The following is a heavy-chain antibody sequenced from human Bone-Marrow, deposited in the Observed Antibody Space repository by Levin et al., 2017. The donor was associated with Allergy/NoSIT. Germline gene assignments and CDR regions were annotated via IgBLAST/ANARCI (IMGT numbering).Heavy chain of an antibody. CDR3: ASFGGDYPAPSDY. Sequence: KVSCKASGYSFTGYYIHWVRQAPGQGLEWMGRISPNSGGTNYAQKFQGRVTMTRDTSISTAYMELSSLRSDDTAVYYCASFGGDYPAPSDYWGQGTLVTVSS. J-gene: IGHJ4*02. D-gene: IGHD4-17*01. CDR1: GYSFTGYY. V-gene: IGHV1-2*06. CDR2: ISPNSGGT.